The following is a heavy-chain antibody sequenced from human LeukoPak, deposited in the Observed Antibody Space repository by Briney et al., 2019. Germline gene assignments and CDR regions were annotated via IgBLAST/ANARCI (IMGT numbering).Heavy chain of an antibody. V-gene: IGHV3-23*01. Sequence: PGGSLRLSCAGSGFTFSSYAMSWVRQAPGKGLEWVSTISGNYGSTYYADSVKGRFTISRDNFKNTVFLRMNSLRAEDTAVYYCAKVVLLLTASDAFDFWGQGTKVTVSS. CDR2: ISGNYGST. D-gene: IGHD2-21*02. J-gene: IGHJ3*01. CDR3: AKVVLLLTASDAFDF. CDR1: GFTFSSYA.